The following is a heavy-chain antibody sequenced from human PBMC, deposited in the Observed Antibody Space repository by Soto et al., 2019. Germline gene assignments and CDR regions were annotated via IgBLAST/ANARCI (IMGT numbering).Heavy chain of an antibody. D-gene: IGHD3-10*01. Sequence: SETLSLTCTVSGGSISSYYWSWIRQPPGKGLEWIGYIYYSGSTNYNPSLKSRVTISADTSKNQFSLKLSSVTAADTAVYYCARGYYGSGSYYNFPLYYYYGMDVWGQGTTVTVSS. V-gene: IGHV4-59*01. J-gene: IGHJ6*02. CDR2: IYYSGST. CDR3: ARGYYGSGSYYNFPLYYYYGMDV. CDR1: GGSISSYY.